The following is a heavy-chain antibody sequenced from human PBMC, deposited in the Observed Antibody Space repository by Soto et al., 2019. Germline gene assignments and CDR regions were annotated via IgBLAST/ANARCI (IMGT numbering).Heavy chain of an antibody. CDR1: GYTFHNHG. CDR2: ISGLDGKT. V-gene: IGHV1-18*04. J-gene: IGHJ4*02. Sequence: QVQLVQSGAEVKEPGASVKVSCKASGYTFHNHGISWVRQAPGQGLEWLGWISGLDGKTKYAQRLQGRVTMTTDTSTSTAYMEMRSLRSDDTAVYYCARDLYPLAYYFDYWGQGPRVTVSS. CDR3: ARDLYPLAYYFDY.